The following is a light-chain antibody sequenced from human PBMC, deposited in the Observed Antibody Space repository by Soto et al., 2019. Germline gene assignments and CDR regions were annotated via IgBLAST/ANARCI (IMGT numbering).Light chain of an antibody. CDR3: LQDYNYPWT. Sequence: AIQMTQSPSSLSASVGDRVTISFRASQGIGNALGWYQQKPGKPPKVLIYGASNLQSGVPSRFSGSGSGTEFTLTISSLQPEDFATYYCLQDYNYPWTFGQGTKVDIK. J-gene: IGKJ1*01. V-gene: IGKV1-6*01. CDR2: GAS. CDR1: QGIGNA.